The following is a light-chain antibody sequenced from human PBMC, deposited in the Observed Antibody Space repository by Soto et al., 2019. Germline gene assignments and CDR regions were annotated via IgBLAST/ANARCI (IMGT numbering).Light chain of an antibody. CDR1: QSVSSF. CDR2: DTF. J-gene: IGKJ4*01. Sequence: EIVLTQSPATLSLSPGERATLSCRASQSVSSFLACYQQKPGQAPRLLIYDTFNRATGIPARFGGSGSGTEFTLTISSLQSEDFAVYFCQHRSSWPPTFGGGTKVDIK. CDR3: QHRSSWPPT. V-gene: IGKV3-11*01.